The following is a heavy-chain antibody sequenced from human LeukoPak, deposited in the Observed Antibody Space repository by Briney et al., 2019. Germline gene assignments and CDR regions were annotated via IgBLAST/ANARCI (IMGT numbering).Heavy chain of an antibody. CDR1: GFTFSTYW. CDR2: IKQDGSEK. J-gene: IGHJ4*02. Sequence: GGSLRLSCAVSGFTFSTYWMSWVRQAPGKGLEWVADIKQDGSEKYYVDSVKGRFTISRDNAKNSLYLQMNSLRAEDTAVYYCARGGGGTVPDYWGQGTLVTVSS. V-gene: IGHV3-7*02. CDR3: ARGGGGTVPDY. D-gene: IGHD3-16*01.